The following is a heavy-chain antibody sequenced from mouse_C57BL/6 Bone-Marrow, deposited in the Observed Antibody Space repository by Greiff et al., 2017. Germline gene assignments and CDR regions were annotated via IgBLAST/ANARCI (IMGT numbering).Heavy chain of an antibody. J-gene: IGHJ4*01. Sequence: DVKLVESEGGLVQPGSSMKLSCTASGFTFSDYYMAWVRQVPEKGLEWVANINYDGSSTYYLDSLKSRFIISRDNAKNILYLQMSSLKSEDTATYYCARDLPPWGAMDYWGQGTSVTVSS. CDR2: INYDGSST. V-gene: IGHV5-16*01. D-gene: IGHD5-5*01. CDR1: GFTFSDYY. CDR3: ARDLPPWGAMDY.